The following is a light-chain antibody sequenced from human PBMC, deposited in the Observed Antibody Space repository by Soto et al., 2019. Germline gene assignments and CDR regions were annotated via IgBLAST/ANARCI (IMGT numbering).Light chain of an antibody. CDR3: QQRSNWPLT. CDR2: DAS. Sequence: EIVLTQSPATLSLSPGERATLSCRASQSVGSYLGWYQQKPGQAPRLLIYDASNRATGIPARFSGSGFGTDFTPTISSLEPEDFAVYYCQQRSNWPLTFGGGTKVDIK. J-gene: IGKJ4*01. V-gene: IGKV3-11*01. CDR1: QSVGSY.